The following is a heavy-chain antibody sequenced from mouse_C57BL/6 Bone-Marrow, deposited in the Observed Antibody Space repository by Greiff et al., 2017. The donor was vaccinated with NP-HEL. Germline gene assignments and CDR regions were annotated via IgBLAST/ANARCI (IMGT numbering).Heavy chain of an antibody. D-gene: IGHD3-3*01. J-gene: IGHJ2*01. V-gene: IGHV5-12*01. CDR3: ARQGLGPYFDY. Sequence: EVMLVESGGGLVQPGGSLKLSCAASGFTFSDYYMYWVRQTPEKRLEWVAYISNGGGSTYYPDTVKGRFTISRDNAKNTLYLQMSRLKSEDTAMYYCARQGLGPYFDYWGQGTTLTVSS. CDR2: ISNGGGST. CDR1: GFTFSDYY.